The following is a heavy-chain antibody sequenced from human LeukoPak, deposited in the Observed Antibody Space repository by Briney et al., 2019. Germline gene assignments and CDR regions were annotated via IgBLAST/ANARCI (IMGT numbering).Heavy chain of an antibody. D-gene: IGHD3-22*01. V-gene: IGHV4-34*01. CDR1: GGSFSGYY. Sequence: PSETLSLTCAVYGGSFSGYYWSWIRQPPGKGLERIGEINHSGSTNYNPSLKGRVTISVDTSKNQFSLKLSSVTAADTAVYYCARAYDSSGYETYYFDYWGQGTLVTVSS. CDR2: INHSGST. CDR3: ARAYDSSGYETYYFDY. J-gene: IGHJ4*02.